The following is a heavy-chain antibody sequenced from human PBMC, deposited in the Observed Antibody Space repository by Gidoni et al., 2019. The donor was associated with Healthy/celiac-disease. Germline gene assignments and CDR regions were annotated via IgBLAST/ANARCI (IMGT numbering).Heavy chain of an antibody. CDR1: GSTFSSYW. V-gene: IGHV3-74*01. Sequence: EVQMVESGGGSVQPGGSLRLSCAASGSTFSSYWMHWVRQGPGKGLVWVSRISSDGSSTSYADAVKGRFTISRDNGKNTLYLQKNSLRAEDTAVYYCARGGVVEMATKDWGQGTLVTVSS. D-gene: IGHD5-12*01. CDR3: ARGGVVEMATKD. CDR2: ISSDGSST. J-gene: IGHJ4*02.